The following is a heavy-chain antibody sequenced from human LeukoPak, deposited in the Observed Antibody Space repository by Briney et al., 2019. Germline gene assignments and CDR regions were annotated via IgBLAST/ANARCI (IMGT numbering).Heavy chain of an antibody. J-gene: IGHJ4*02. CDR1: GGTFSSYA. V-gene: IGHV1-69*06. CDR3: ARASSSWYVEQFDY. Sequence: GASVKVSCKASGGTFSSYAISWVRQAPGQGLEWMGGIIPIFGTANYAQKFQGRVTITADKSTSTAYMELSSLRSEDTAVYYCARASSSWYVEQFDYWGQGTLVTVSS. D-gene: IGHD6-13*01. CDR2: IIPIFGTA.